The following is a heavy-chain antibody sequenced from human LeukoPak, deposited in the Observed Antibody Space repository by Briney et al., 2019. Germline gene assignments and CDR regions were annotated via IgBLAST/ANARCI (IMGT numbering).Heavy chain of an antibody. V-gene: IGHV1-8*01. J-gene: IGHJ4*02. Sequence: ASVKVSCKASGYTFTSYDINWVRQATGQGLEWMGWMNPNSGNTGYAQKVQGRVTMTRNTSISTAYMELSSQRSGHTAVYHCARLIAAAGIISSDYWGQGTLVTASS. D-gene: IGHD6-13*01. CDR3: ARLIAAAGIISSDY. CDR2: MNPNSGNT. CDR1: GYTFTSYD.